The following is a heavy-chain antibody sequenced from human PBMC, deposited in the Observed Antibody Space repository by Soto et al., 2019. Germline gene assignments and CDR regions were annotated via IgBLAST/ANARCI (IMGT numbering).Heavy chain of an antibody. CDR3: ARLIISRYSSSLYYFDY. CDR2: IYPSDSDS. D-gene: IGHD6-6*01. CDR1: GYSFTSYW. J-gene: IGHJ4*02. Sequence: PGESLKISCKGSGYSFTSYWIGWVRQMPGKGLPWMEIIYPSDSDSRYSPSFHGQVTISADKSIITAYLQWSSLKASDTAMYYCARLIISRYSSSLYYFDYWGQGTLVTVSS. V-gene: IGHV5-51*01.